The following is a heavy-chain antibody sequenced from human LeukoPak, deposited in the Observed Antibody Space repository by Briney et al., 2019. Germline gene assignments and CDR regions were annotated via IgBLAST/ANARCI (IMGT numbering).Heavy chain of an antibody. CDR3: ARERGGGDYYYDSSGYYLDY. CDR1: GGTFSSYA. Sequence: SVKVSCKASGGTFSSYAISWVRQAPGQGLEWMGGIIPIFGTANYAQKFQGRVTITADESTSTAYMELSSLRSEDTAVYYCARERGGGDYYYDSSGYYLDYWGQGTLVTVSS. D-gene: IGHD3-22*01. V-gene: IGHV1-69*13. CDR2: IIPIFGTA. J-gene: IGHJ4*02.